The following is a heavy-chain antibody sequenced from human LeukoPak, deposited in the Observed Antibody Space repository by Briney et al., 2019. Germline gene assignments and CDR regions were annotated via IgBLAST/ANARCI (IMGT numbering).Heavy chain of an antibody. CDR1: GFTFSRYE. D-gene: IGHD1-1*01. Sequence: GGSLRLSCAASGFTFSRYEMNWVRQAPGKGLEWVSYISSSGSTIYYADSVKGRFTISRDKAKNSLYLQMSSLRAEDTAVYYCEKYSGIYGMDVWGKGTTVTVSS. CDR2: ISSSGSTI. CDR3: EKYSGIYGMDV. J-gene: IGHJ6*04. V-gene: IGHV3-48*03.